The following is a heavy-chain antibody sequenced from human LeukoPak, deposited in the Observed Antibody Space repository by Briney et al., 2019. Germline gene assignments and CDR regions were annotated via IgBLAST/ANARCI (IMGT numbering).Heavy chain of an antibody. CDR3: ARDRRNCTNGVCYYYYYMDV. Sequence: SETLSLTCTVSGGSISSSSYYWSWIRQPPGKGLEWIGYIYYSGSTNYNPSLKSRVTISVDTAKNQCSLKLSSVTAADTAVYYCARDRRNCTNGVCYYYYYMDVWGKGTTVTVSS. CDR2: IYYSGST. J-gene: IGHJ6*03. CDR1: GGSISSSSYY. V-gene: IGHV4-61*01. D-gene: IGHD2-8*01.